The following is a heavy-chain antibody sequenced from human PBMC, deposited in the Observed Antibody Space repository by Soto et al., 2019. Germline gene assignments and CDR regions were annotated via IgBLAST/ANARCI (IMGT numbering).Heavy chain of an antibody. V-gene: IGHV3-30*18. Sequence: QVQLVESGGGVVQPGRSLRLSCAASGFTFSSYGMHWVRQAPGKGLEWVRGISYDGKVAYYADSVKGRFTISRDNSKNTLYLQMNSLRTEDTAMYYCAKEGPITNWYFDYWGQGTLVTVSS. CDR1: GFTFSSYG. CDR3: AKEGPITNWYFDY. D-gene: IGHD1-1*01. CDR2: ISYDGKVA. J-gene: IGHJ4*02.